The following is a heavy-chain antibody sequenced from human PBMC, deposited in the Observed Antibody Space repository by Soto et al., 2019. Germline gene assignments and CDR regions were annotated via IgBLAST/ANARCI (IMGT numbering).Heavy chain of an antibody. CDR2: IYYSGST. D-gene: IGHD3-10*01. V-gene: IGHV4-61*01. CDR3: ARDHGGLFDY. CDR1: GGSVSSGSYY. Sequence: SETLSLTCTVSGGSVSSGSYYWSWIRQPPGKGLEWIGYIYYSGSTNYNPSLKSRVTIPVDTSKNQFSLKLSSVTAADTAVYYCARDHGGLFDYWGQGTLVTVSS. J-gene: IGHJ4*02.